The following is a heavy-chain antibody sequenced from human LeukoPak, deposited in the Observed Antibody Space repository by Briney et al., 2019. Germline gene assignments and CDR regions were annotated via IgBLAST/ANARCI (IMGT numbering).Heavy chain of an antibody. V-gene: IGHV1-2*02. CDR2: INPNRGDT. CDR3: ASGYRFRN. J-gene: IGHJ4*02. CDR1: GYTFTGYY. Sequence: ASVKVSCKASGYTFTGYYMHWVRQAPGQGLEWMGWINPNRGDTDYAQKFQGRVTMTRDTSISTAYMELSRLRYDDTALYYCASGYRFRNWGQGTLVTVSS. D-gene: IGHD5-18*01.